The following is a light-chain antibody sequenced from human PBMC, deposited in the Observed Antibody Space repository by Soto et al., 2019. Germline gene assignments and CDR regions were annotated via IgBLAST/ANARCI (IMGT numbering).Light chain of an antibody. Sequence: EIVLTQSPGTLSLSPGERATLSCRASQSVSSDYLAWYQQKPGQAPRLLIYGASIRATGIPDRFSGSGSGTDFTLTISRLEPEDFATYYCQQYKSYWTFGQGTRVDLK. CDR1: QSVSSDY. CDR2: GAS. J-gene: IGKJ1*01. CDR3: QQYKSYWT. V-gene: IGKV3-20*01.